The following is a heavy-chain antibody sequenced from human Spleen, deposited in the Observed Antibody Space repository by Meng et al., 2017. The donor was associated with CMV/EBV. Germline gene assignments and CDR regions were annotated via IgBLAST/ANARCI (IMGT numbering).Heavy chain of an antibody. V-gene: IGHV4-34*01. J-gene: IGHJ4*02. CDR2: INHSGST. CDR3: ARGGDYYYGFKGLDY. D-gene: IGHD3-10*01. CDR1: GGSFSGYY. Sequence: PLQQGGARLLKPSDTLSLTCAVHGGSFSGYYWSWIRQPPGKGLEWIGEINHSGSTNYNPSLKSRVTISVDTSKNQFSLKLSSVTAADTAVYYCARGGDYYYGFKGLDYWGQGTLVTRLL.